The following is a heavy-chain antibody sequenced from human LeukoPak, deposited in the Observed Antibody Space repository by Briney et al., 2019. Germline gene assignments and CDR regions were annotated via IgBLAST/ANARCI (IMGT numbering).Heavy chain of an antibody. CDR2: ISSGGSTI. D-gene: IGHD3-3*01. CDR1: GFTFSSYE. CDR3: ARDSITIFGVVTN. J-gene: IGHJ4*02. Sequence: PGGSLRLSCAAPGFTFSSYEMNWVRQAPGKGLEWISYISSGGSTIYYADSVKGRFTISRDNAKNSLYLQMNSLRAEDTAVYYCARDSITIFGVVTNWGQGTLVTVSS. V-gene: IGHV3-48*03.